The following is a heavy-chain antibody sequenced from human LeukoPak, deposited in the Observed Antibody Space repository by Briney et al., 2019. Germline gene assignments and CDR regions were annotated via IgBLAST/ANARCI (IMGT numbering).Heavy chain of an antibody. Sequence: ASVKVSCKASGYTFTGYYMHWVRQAPGQGLEWMGWTNSNSGGTNYAQKFQGRVTMTRDASISTAYMELSRLRSDDTAVYYCARGGGTVFGVVNDWGQGTLVTVSS. CDR3: ARGGGTVFGVVND. CDR1: GYTFTGYY. J-gene: IGHJ4*02. D-gene: IGHD3-3*01. CDR2: TNSNSGGT. V-gene: IGHV1-2*02.